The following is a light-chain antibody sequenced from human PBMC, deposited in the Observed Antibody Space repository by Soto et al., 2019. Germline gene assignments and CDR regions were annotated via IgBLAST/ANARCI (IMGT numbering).Light chain of an antibody. CDR1: QSVSRH. CDR2: DAS. CDR3: QQRSNWPPIS. V-gene: IGKV3-11*01. Sequence: EIVLIESPATLSLSPGDTATLSCRDSQSVSRHLGWYPQKPGQAHRLLSYDASNRATGIPARFSWSVSETDFTLTISSLEPEDFAVYYCQQRSNWPPISFGQGTRLEIK. J-gene: IGKJ5*01.